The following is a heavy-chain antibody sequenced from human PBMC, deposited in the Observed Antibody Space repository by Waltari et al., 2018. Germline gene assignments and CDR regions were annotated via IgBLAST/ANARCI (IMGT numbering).Heavy chain of an antibody. Sequence: QVQLVESGGGVVQPGRSLRLSCAASGFTFRRYPMHWVRQAPGKGLEWVAVISYDGSNKYYADSVKGRFAISRDNSENTLSLQMNSLRAEDTAVYYCARDLSNYYFDYWGQGTLVTVSS. CDR2: ISYDGSNK. CDR3: ARDLSNYYFDY. J-gene: IGHJ4*02. V-gene: IGHV3-30*09. CDR1: GFTFRRYP.